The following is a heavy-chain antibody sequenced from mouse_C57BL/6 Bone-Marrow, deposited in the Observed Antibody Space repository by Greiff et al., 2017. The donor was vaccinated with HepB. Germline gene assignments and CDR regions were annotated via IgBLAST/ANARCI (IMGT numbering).Heavy chain of an antibody. Sequence: EVKLQESGGGLVKPGGSLKLSCAASGFTFSSYAMSWVRQTPEKRLEWVATISDGGSYTYYPDNVKGRFTISRDNAKNNLYLQMSHLKSEDTAMYYCARDPLRYYFDYWGQGTTLTVSS. CDR2: ISDGGSYT. CDR1: GFTFSSYA. V-gene: IGHV5-4*01. J-gene: IGHJ2*01. CDR3: ARDPLRYYFDY. D-gene: IGHD1-1*01.